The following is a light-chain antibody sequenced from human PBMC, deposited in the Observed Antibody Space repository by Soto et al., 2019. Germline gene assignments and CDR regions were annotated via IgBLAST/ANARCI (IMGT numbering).Light chain of an antibody. CDR1: SSDVGSYNL. CDR3: CSYAGSSTLV. CDR2: EGS. V-gene: IGLV2-23*01. J-gene: IGLJ1*01. Sequence: QSALTQPASVSGSPGQSITISCTGTSSDVGSYNLVSWYQQHPGKAPKLMIYEGSKRPSGVSNRFSGSKSGNTASLTISGLQAEGEADYYCCSYAGSSTLVFGTGTKATVL.